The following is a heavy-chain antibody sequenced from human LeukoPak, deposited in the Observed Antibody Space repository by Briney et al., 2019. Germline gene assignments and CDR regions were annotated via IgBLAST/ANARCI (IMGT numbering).Heavy chain of an antibody. CDR1: GYTFTGYY. V-gene: IGHV1-2*02. D-gene: IGHD2-2*01. CDR2: INPNSGGT. CDR3: ATDLRDIVVVPAEDGAFDI. Sequence: ASVKVSCKASGYTFTGYYMHWVRQAPGQGLEWMGWINPNSGGTNYAQKFQGRVTMTRDTSISTAYMELSSLRSEDTAVYYCATDLRDIVVVPAEDGAFDIWGQGTMVTVSS. J-gene: IGHJ3*02.